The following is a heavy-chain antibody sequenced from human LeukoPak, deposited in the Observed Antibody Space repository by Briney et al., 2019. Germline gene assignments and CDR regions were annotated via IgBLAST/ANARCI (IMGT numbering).Heavy chain of an antibody. CDR3: ARDLPRGSSGYPDAFDI. Sequence: PSQTLSLTRTVSGGSISSGDYYWSWIRQPPGKGLEWIGYIYYSGSTYYNPSLKSRVTISVDTSKNQFSLKLSSVTAADTAVYYCARDLPRGSSGYPDAFDIWGQGTMVTVSS. D-gene: IGHD3-22*01. CDR2: IYYSGST. J-gene: IGHJ3*02. V-gene: IGHV4-30-4*01. CDR1: GGSISSGDYY.